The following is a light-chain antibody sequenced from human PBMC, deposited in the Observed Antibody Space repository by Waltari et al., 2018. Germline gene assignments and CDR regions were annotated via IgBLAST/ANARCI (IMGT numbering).Light chain of an antibody. CDR2: ETT. V-gene: IGLV2-23*01. J-gene: IGLJ3*02. CDR1: SSDVGHSNL. CDR3: CSYGGYNTPWV. Sequence: QSALTQPASVSGSPGQSITISCTGTSSDVGHSNLVSWYPQPPGQAPRLIIYETTKRPSGVSIRFSGSKSGNTASLAVSGLQTEDEAEYYCCSYGGYNTPWVFGGGTKLTVL.